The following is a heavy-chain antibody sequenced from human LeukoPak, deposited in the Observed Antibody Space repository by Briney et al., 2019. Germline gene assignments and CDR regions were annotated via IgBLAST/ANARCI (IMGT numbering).Heavy chain of an antibody. Sequence: PSETLSLTCTVSGYSISSGYYWGWIRQPPGKGLEWIGSIYHSGSTYYNPSLKSRVTISVDTSKNQFSLKLSSVTAADTAVYYCARGSYDFWSGYYPPRLDYWGQGTLVPVSS. D-gene: IGHD3-3*01. J-gene: IGHJ4*02. CDR2: IYHSGST. CDR3: ARGSYDFWSGYYPPRLDY. V-gene: IGHV4-38-2*02. CDR1: GYSISSGYY.